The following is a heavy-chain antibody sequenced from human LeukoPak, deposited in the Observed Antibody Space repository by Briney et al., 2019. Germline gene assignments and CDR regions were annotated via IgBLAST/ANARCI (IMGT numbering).Heavy chain of an antibody. D-gene: IGHD4-11*01. Sequence: QPGGSLRLSCAASGFTFSSYAMSWVRQAPGKGLEWVSAISGSGGNTYYADSVKGWFTISRDNSKNTLYLQMISLRAEDTAIYYCASHISTVTTTGSDPWGQGTLVTVSS. V-gene: IGHV3-23*01. J-gene: IGHJ5*02. CDR3: ASHISTVTTTGSDP. CDR2: ISGSGGNT. CDR1: GFTFSSYA.